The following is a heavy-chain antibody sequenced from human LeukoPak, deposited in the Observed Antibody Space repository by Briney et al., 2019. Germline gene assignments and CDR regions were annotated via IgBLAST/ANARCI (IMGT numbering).Heavy chain of an antibody. D-gene: IGHD3-10*01. Sequence: GASVKVSCKASGYTFTGYYMHWVRQAPGQGLEWMGWISAYNGNTNYAQKLQGRVTMTTDTSTSTAYMELRSLRSDDTAVYYCARDAALLWFGELFRYFDYWGQGTLVTVSS. V-gene: IGHV1-18*04. CDR2: ISAYNGNT. CDR3: ARDAALLWFGELFRYFDY. J-gene: IGHJ4*02. CDR1: GYTFTGYY.